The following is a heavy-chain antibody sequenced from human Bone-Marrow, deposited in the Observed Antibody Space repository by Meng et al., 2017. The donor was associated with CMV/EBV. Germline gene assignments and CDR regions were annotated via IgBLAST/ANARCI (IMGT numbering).Heavy chain of an antibody. CDR2: IIPILGVA. CDR3: AARYSSGWYYFDY. CDR1: GGTFSSYT. J-gene: IGHJ4*02. V-gene: IGHV1-69*02. D-gene: IGHD6-19*01. Sequence: SVKVSCKASGGTFSSYTISWVRQAPGQGLEWMGRIIPILGVANYAQKFQGRVTITADKSTSTAYMELSSLRSEDTAVYYCAARYSSGWYYFDYWGQGTLVTVSS.